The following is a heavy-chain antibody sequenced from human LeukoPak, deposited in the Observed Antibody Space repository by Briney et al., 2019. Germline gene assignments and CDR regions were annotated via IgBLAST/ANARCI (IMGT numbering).Heavy chain of an antibody. CDR1: GYSFTSYW. CDR3: ARLSYYSDSSGHSNWFDP. CDR2: IYPGDSDT. Sequence: GESLKISCKGSGYSFTSYWIGWVRQLPGKGLEWMGIIYPGDSDTRYSPSFQGQVTISADKSISTAYPQWSSLKASDTAMYYCARLSYYSDSSGHSNWFDPWGQGTLVTVSS. V-gene: IGHV5-51*01. J-gene: IGHJ5*02. D-gene: IGHD3-22*01.